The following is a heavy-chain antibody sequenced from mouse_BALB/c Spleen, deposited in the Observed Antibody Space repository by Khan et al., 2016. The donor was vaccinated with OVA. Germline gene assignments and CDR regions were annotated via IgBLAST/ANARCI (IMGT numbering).Heavy chain of an antibody. Sequence: QVQLQQPGAELVKPGASVKLSCKASGYPLTSYWLHWMKQRPGQGLEWIGEIAPSDNYTNYNQKFKGKATLTVDKSSSTTYMQLSILTSEDSAVYYCARSFLYGSSTCFGYWGQGTLVTVSA. D-gene: IGHD1-1*01. J-gene: IGHJ3*01. V-gene: IGHV1-69*02. CDR2: IAPSDNYT. CDR3: ARSFLYGSSTCFGY. CDR1: GYPLTSYW.